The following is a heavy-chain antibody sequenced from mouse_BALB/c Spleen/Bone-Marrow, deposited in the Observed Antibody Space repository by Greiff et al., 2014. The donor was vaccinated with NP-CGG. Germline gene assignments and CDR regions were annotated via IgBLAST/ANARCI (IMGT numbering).Heavy chain of an antibody. Sequence: QVQLQQPGAELARPGASVKLSCKASGYTFTSYWMQWVKQRPGQGLEWIGAIYPGGGDTRNNQKFKGKATLTADKSSSTAYMQLSSLASEDSAVYYCARNYYYGSSWSAMDYWGQGTSVTVSS. CDR3: ARNYYYGSSWSAMDY. V-gene: IGHV1-87*01. D-gene: IGHD1-1*01. J-gene: IGHJ4*01. CDR2: IYPGGGDT. CDR1: GYTFTSYW.